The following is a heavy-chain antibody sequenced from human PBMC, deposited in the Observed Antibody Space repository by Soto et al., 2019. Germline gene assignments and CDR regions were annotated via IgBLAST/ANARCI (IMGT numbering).Heavy chain of an antibody. V-gene: IGHV3-23*01. CDR3: AKDLGEGEVTGHGPSYFDY. CDR2: ISGSGGST. D-gene: IGHD2-8*02. CDR1: GFTFSSYA. J-gene: IGHJ4*02. Sequence: GGSLRLSCAASGFTFSSYAMSWVRQAPGKGLEWVSAISGSGGSTYYADSVKGRFTISRDNSKNTLYLQMNSLRAEDTAVYYCAKDLGEGEVTGHGPSYFDYWGQGTLVTVSS.